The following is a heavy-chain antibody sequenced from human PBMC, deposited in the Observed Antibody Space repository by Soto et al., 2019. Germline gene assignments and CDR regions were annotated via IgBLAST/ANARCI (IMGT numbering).Heavy chain of an antibody. CDR2: INTDGSRT. D-gene: IGHD1-1*01. J-gene: IGHJ5*02. Sequence: PGGSLRLSCAASGFTFNNYLIHWVRQAPGKGLVWVSRINTDGSRTNYADSVKGRFTISRDNAKNTLYLQMDSLRAEDTAVYYCAKVATGSYNWFDPWGQGTLVTVSS. CDR3: AKVATGSYNWFDP. V-gene: IGHV3-74*01. CDR1: GFTFNNYL.